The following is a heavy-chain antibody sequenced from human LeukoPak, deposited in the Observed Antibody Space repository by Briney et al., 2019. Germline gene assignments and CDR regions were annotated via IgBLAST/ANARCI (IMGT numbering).Heavy chain of an antibody. CDR1: GFTFSFAA. D-gene: IGHD5-18*01. V-gene: IGHV3-23*01. Sequence: PGGSLRLSCAASGFTFSFAAMTWVRQGPGKGLEWVSLISASGGSTCYADSVKGRFTISRDNSKNTVYLQMNSLRAEDTALYYCAKDIQGANWGQGTLVTVSS. CDR3: AKDIQGAN. J-gene: IGHJ4*02. CDR2: ISASGGST.